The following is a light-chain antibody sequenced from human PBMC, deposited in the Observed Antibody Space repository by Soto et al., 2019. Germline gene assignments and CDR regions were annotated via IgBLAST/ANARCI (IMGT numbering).Light chain of an antibody. V-gene: IGLV1-51*01. Sequence: QSVLTQPPSVSAAPGQKVTISCSGSSFNIGNNYVSWSQQLPGAAPKLLIYHNDKRPSGIPDRFSGSKSGTSATLGITGLQTGDEADYYCGTWDSSMSAAGWVFGGGTKLTVL. CDR3: GTWDSSMSAAGWV. J-gene: IGLJ3*02. CDR1: SFNIGNNY. CDR2: HND.